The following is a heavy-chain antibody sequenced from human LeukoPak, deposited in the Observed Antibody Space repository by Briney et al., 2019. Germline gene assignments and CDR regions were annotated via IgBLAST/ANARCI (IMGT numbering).Heavy chain of an antibody. V-gene: IGHV4-59*01. J-gene: IGHJ4*02. CDR1: GGSISSYY. CDR2: IYDSETT. CDR3: ARSLSSRSGSLGY. D-gene: IGHD3-10*01. Sequence: SEILSLTCTISGGSISSYYWTWIRQPPGKRLEWIGYIYDSETTRYSPSLKSRVTISLDTSKSQFSLKLSSVTAADTAVYYCARSLSSRSGSLGYWGQGTLVTVSS.